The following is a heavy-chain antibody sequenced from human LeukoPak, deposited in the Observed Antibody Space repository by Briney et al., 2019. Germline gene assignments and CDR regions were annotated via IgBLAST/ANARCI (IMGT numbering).Heavy chain of an antibody. CDR1: GYTFTGYY. Sequence: GASVKVSCKASGYTFTGYYMHWVRQAPGQGLEWMGWINPNRGGTNYAQKFQGRVTMTRDTFISTAYMELSRLRSDDTAVYYCASLEMATIYTYYFDYWGQGTLVTVSS. CDR2: INPNRGGT. J-gene: IGHJ4*02. D-gene: IGHD5-24*01. V-gene: IGHV1-2*02. CDR3: ASLEMATIYTYYFDY.